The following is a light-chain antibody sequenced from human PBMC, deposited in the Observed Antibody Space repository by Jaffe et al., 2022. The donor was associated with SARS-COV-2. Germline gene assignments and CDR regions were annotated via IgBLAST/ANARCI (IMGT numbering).Light chain of an antibody. J-gene: IGKJ1*01. CDR1: QSVSSSY. CDR2: GAS. CDR3: QQYGSSPLWT. Sequence: EIVLTQSPGTLSLSPGEGATLSCRASQSVSSSYLAWYQQKPGLAPRLLIYGASSRAIGIPDRFSGSGSGTDFTLTISRLEPEDFAVYYCQQYGSSPLWTFGQGTKVQIK. V-gene: IGKV3-20*01.